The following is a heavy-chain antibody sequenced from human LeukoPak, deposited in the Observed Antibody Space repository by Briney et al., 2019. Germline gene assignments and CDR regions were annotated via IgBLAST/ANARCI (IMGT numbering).Heavy chain of an antibody. D-gene: IGHD6-13*01. Sequence: TGRSLRLSCAASGFTFSSYAMNWVRQAPGKGLEWVAVISYDGSDKYYADSVQGRFTISRDNSENTLNLQMNSLRTEDTAVYYCARHRIAAAVAFYFDSWGQGALVAVSS. CDR1: GFTFSSYA. CDR2: ISYDGSDK. V-gene: IGHV3-30*04. CDR3: ARHRIAAAVAFYFDS. J-gene: IGHJ4*02.